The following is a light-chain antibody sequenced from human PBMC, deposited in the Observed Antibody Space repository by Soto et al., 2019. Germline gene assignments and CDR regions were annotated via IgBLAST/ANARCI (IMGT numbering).Light chain of an antibody. CDR2: GAS. J-gene: IGKJ5*01. CDR3: QQYNNLIT. Sequence: EIVMTQSPATLSVSPGERATLSCRASQSVSSNLAWYQQKPGQAPRLLIYGASPRATGIPARFSGSGSGTEFTLTISSLQSEDFAVYYCQQYNNLITFGQGTRLEIK. CDR1: QSVSSN. V-gene: IGKV3-15*01.